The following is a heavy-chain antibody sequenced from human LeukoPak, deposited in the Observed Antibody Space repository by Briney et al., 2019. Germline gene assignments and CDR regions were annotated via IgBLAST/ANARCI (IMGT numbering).Heavy chain of an antibody. CDR1: GGYIGSYY. J-gene: IGHJ6*03. V-gene: IGHV4-4*07. CDR2: IYTSENT. D-gene: IGHD4-17*01. Sequence: PSETLSLTCTVSGGYIGSYYWSWIRQPAGKALEWIGRIYTSENTDYNPSLKSRVTMSVDMSTSQFSLRLTSVTAADTAVYYCAREGDYGDYSKSFYYMDVWGKGTTVTVSS. CDR3: AREGDYGDYSKSFYYMDV.